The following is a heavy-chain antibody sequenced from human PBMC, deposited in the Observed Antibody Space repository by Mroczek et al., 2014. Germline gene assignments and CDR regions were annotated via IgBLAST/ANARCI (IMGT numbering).Heavy chain of an antibody. CDR3: ARGFAPNYDFWSGYQPVYNWFDP. J-gene: IGHJ5*02. CDR2: INHSGST. V-gene: IGHV4-34*01. CDR1: GGSFSGYY. D-gene: IGHD3-3*01. Sequence: QVQLQQWGAGLLKPSETLSLTCAVYGGSFSGYYWSWIRQPPGKGLEWIGEINHSGSTNYNPSLKSRVTISVDTSKNQFSLKLSSVTAADTAVYYCARGFAPNYDFWSGYQPVYNWFDPWGQGTLVTVSS.